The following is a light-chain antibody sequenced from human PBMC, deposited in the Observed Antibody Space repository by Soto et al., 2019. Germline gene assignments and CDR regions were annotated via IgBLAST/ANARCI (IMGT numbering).Light chain of an antibody. V-gene: IGLV1-40*01. CDR2: ANN. Sequence: QSVLTQPPSVSGAPGQRVIISCTGSSSNIGAGYDVHWYQHFPGTAPKLLIYANNNRPSGVPDRFSGSKSGTSASLAITGLQAEDEADYYCQSYDSSLSGSIFGGGTKVTVL. J-gene: IGLJ2*01. CDR3: QSYDSSLSGSI. CDR1: SSNIGAGYD.